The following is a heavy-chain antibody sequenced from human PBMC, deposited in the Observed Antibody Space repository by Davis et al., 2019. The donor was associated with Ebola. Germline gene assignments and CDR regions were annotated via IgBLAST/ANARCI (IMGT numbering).Heavy chain of an antibody. CDR2: ISAYNGNT. J-gene: IGHJ4*02. Sequence: ASVKVSCKASGYTFTSYGISWVRQAPGQGLEWMGWISAYNGNTNYAQKFQGRVTITADKSTSTAYMELSSLRSEDTAVYYCARSLNYYDSSLDYWGQGTLVTVSS. CDR3: ARSLNYYDSSLDY. V-gene: IGHV1-18*01. D-gene: IGHD3-22*01. CDR1: GYTFTSYG.